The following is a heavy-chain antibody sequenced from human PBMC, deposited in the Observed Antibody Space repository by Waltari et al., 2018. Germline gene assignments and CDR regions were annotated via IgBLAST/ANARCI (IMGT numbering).Heavy chain of an antibody. Sequence: QVQLVQSGAEVKKPGASVKVSCKASGYSFPGYYMHWLRQAPGQGLEWMGWINPDSGGTNYAQKFQGRVTMTRDTSISTAYMELSRLRSDDTAVYYCARAGMATTPGAFDIWGQGTMVTVSS. J-gene: IGHJ3*02. V-gene: IGHV1-2*02. D-gene: IGHD5-12*01. CDR3: ARAGMATTPGAFDI. CDR1: GYSFPGYY. CDR2: INPDSGGT.